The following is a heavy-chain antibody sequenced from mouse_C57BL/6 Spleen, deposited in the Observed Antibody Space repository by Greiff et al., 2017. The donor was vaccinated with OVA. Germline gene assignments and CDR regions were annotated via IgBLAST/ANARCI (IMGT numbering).Heavy chain of an antibody. CDR3: TRAQSNPLFITTGFDG. D-gene: IGHD1-1*01. CDR2: ISDGGSYT. CDR1: GFTFSSYA. V-gene: IGHV5-4*03. Sequence: EVKVVESGGGLVKPGGSLKLSCAASGFTFSSYAMSWVRQTPEKRLEWVATISDGGSYTYYPDNVKGRFTISRDNAKNNLYLQMSHLKSEDTAIYYCTRAQSNPLFITTGFDGWGQGTTLTVSS. J-gene: IGHJ2*01.